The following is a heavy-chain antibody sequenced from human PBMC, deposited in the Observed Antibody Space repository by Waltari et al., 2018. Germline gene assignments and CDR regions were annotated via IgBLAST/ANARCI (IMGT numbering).Heavy chain of an antibody. J-gene: IGHJ5*02. D-gene: IGHD1-26*01. CDR2: IYSGGST. V-gene: IGHV3-53*01. CDR3: ARPVGNET. CDR1: GFSVSGVS. Sequence: EVQLVESGGGLVQPGGSLRLSCAASGFSVSGVSMTWVRQAPGKGLQWVSIIYSGGSTYYADSVKGRFTISRDNSKNTVFLQMNSLRVDDTAVYYCARPVGNETWGQGTLVTVSS.